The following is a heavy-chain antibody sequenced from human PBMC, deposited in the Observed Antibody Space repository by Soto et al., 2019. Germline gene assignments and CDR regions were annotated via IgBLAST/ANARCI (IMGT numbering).Heavy chain of an antibody. CDR2: IIPIFGTA. CDR3: ARRFRLAGDAFDI. CDR1: GGTFSGYA. V-gene: IGHV1-69*01. D-gene: IGHD3-10*01. J-gene: IGHJ3*02. Sequence: QVQLVQSGAEVKKPGSSVKVSCKASGGTFSGYAISWVRQAPGQGLEWMGGIIPIFGTANYAQKFQGRVTITADESTSAAYMELRSLRSEDTAVYYCARRFRLAGDAFDIWGQGTMVTVSS.